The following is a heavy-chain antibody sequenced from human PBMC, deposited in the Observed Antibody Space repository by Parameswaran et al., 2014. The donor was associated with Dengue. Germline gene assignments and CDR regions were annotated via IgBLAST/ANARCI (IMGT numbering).Heavy chain of an antibody. CDR2: IWYDGSNK. V-gene: IGHV3-33*01. D-gene: IGHD3-10*01. Sequence: WIRQPPGKGLEWVAVIWYDGSNKYYADSVKGRFTISRDNSKNTLYLQMNSLRAEDTAVYYCARGGMTRITMVRGTLPAHYYGMDVWGQGTTVTVSS. J-gene: IGHJ6*02. CDR3: ARGGMTRITMVRGTLPAHYYGMDV.